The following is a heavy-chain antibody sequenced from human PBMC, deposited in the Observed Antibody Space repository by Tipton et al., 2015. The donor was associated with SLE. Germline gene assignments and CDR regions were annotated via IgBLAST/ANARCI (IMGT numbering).Heavy chain of an antibody. CDR2: ISYDGNNR. D-gene: IGHD3-22*01. Sequence: QLVQSGGGVVQPGRSLRLTCAASGFIFRSYAMHWVRQAPGKGLEWVAVISYDGNNRYYADSVEGRFTLSRDISKSTLSLQMNSLRVEDTAVYYCARGGLGYYADDALDFGGQGTMVIVSA. J-gene: IGHJ3*01. V-gene: IGHV3-30*04. CDR3: ARGGLGYYADDALDF. CDR1: GFIFRSYA.